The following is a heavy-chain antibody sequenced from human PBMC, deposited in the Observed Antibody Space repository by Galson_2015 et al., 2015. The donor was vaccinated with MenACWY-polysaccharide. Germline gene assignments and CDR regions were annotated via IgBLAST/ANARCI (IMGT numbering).Heavy chain of an antibody. D-gene: IGHD3-10*01. CDR2: VSGTDGNT. CDR1: GFPFSRYA. CDR3: AKGLGSFDF. V-gene: IGHV3-23*01. J-gene: IGHJ4*02. Sequence: SLRLSCAASGFPFSRYAMTWVRQSPGKGLEWVSTVSGTDGNTHYAASVMGRFTISRDNSKDTLYLQMNSLRAEDTAIYYCAKGLGSFDFWGQGTPVTVSS.